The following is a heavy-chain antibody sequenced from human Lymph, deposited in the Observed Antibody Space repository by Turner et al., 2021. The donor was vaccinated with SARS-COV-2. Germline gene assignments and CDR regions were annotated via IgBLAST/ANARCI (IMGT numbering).Heavy chain of an antibody. CDR3: ARRASAGMGGGVHYYYYAMDV. CDR2: IIPRLAIA. CDR1: VGTFSSSA. Sequence: QVQLVQSGAEVKKPGSSVTVSCKASVGTFSSSAISWVRRAPGHGLGGRGGIIPRLAIANYAQKIQGRVTITADKSTSKAYMELRSLRAEETAVYFCARRASAGMGGGVHYYYYAMDVWGQGTTVTVSS. D-gene: IGHD6-13*01. J-gene: IGHJ6*02. V-gene: IGHV1-69*10.